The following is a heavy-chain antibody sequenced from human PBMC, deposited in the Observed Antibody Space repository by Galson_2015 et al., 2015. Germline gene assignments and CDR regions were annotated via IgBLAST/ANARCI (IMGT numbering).Heavy chain of an antibody. CDR1: GFTFSTYW. Sequence: SRRLSSAASGFTFSTYWMHWVRQTPGEGLVWVSRINGDGSSTAYADSVKGRFTISRDSAKNTLHLQMNRLRAEDTAVYFCVRGYSGTYRADYWGQGTLVTVSS. CDR3: VRGYSGTYRADY. J-gene: IGHJ4*02. V-gene: IGHV3-74*01. CDR2: INGDGSST. D-gene: IGHD1-26*01.